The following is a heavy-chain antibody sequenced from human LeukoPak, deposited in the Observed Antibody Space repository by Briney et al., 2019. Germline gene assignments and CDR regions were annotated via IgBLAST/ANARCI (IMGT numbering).Heavy chain of an antibody. CDR1: GGSFSGYY. CDR3: AGREVQDDY. V-gene: IGHV4-34*01. J-gene: IGHJ4*02. D-gene: IGHD4/OR15-4a*01. Sequence: KPSETLPLTCAVYGGSFSGYYWSWIRQPPGKGLEWIGEINHSGSTNYNPSLKSRVTISVDTSKNQFSLKLRSVTAADTAVYYCAGREVQDDYWGQGTLVTVSS. CDR2: INHSGST.